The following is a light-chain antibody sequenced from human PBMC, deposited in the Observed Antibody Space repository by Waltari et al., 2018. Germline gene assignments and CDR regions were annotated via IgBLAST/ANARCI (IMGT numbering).Light chain of an antibody. V-gene: IGKV4-1*01. CDR3: HQYYSSPPT. CDR2: WAS. Sequence: DIVMTQSPDSLAVSLGERATVNCQSSQSVFYSSNNKNFLAWYQQRPGQPPKLLIYWASTRESGVPDRFSGSGSGTDFTLTISSLQAEDVAVYYCHQYYSSPPTFGQGTKVEIK. CDR1: QSVFYSSNNKNF. J-gene: IGKJ1*01.